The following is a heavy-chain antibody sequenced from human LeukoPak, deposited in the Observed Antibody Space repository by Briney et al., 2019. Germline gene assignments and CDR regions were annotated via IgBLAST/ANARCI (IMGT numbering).Heavy chain of an antibody. CDR2: IDPSDSYT. CDR1: GDSFTSYW. J-gene: IGHJ4*02. V-gene: IGHV5-10-1*01. CDR3: ARLLAGAAAGTKSDY. D-gene: IGHD6-13*01. Sequence: GESLKISCKGSGDSFTSYWISWVRQMPGKGLEWMGRIDPSDSYTNYSPSFQGHVTISADKSISTAYLQWSSLKASDTAMYYCARLLAGAAAGTKSDYWGQGTLVTVSS.